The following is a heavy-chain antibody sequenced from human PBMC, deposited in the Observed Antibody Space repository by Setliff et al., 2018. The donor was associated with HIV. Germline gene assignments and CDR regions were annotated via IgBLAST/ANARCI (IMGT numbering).Heavy chain of an antibody. CDR3: ARCGAGEWHLYMDV. CDR1: GGTFSTYA. V-gene: IGHV1-69*06. Sequence: SVKVSCKASGGTFSTYAISWVRQAPGQGLEWLGGIIPIFGTTIYAEKFQGRVTFTADKSTSTVYMELSSLRSEDTAVYYCARCGAGEWHLYMDVWGKGTAVTV. CDR2: IIPIFGTT. J-gene: IGHJ6*03. D-gene: IGHD3-16*01.